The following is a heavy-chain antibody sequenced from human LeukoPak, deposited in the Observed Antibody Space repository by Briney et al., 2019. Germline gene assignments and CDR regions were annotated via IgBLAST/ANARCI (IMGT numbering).Heavy chain of an antibody. CDR1: GGSISSYY. J-gene: IGHJ6*03. D-gene: IGHD4-17*01. CDR2: IYYSGST. Sequence: SETLSLTCTVSGGSISSYYWSSIRQPPGKGLEWIGYIYYSGSTNYNPSLKSRVTISVDTSKNQFSLKLSSVTAADTAVYYCARGGTVGYYYHYYMDVWGKGTTVTVSS. CDR3: ARGGTVGYYYHYYMDV. V-gene: IGHV4-59*01.